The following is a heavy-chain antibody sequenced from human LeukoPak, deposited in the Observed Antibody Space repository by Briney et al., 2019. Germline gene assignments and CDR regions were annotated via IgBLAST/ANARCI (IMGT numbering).Heavy chain of an antibody. CDR3: ARPKHSSGWQYHYYGMDV. V-gene: IGHV4-39*01. CDR1: GGSISSSSYY. CDR2: IYYSGST. D-gene: IGHD6-19*01. J-gene: IGHJ6*02. Sequence: SETLSLTCTVSGGSISSSSYYWGWIRQPPGTGLEWLGSIYYSGSTYYNPSLKSRVTISVDTSKNQFSLKLSSVTAADTAVYYCARPKHSSGWQYHYYGMDVWGQGTTVTVSS.